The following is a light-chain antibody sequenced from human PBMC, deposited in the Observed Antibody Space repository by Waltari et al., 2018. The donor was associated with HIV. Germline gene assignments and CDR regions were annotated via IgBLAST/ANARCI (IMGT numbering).Light chain of an antibody. CDR3: QQYHHWPLT. V-gene: IGKV3-15*01. Sequence: EIMMTQSPGTLSVSTGERATLSCRASQSVSSNLAWYQQKPGQAPRLLIYGASTRATGMPARFSGSGSGTEFSLTISSLQSEDFAVYYCQQYHHWPLTFGQGTRLEIK. CDR1: QSVSSN. CDR2: GAS. J-gene: IGKJ5*01.